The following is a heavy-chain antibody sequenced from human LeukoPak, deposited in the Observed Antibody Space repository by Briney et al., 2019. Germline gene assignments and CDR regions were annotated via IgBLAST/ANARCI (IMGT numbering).Heavy chain of an antibody. Sequence: GGSLRLSCAASGFTFSSYEMNWVRQAPGKGLEWVSYISSSGSIIYYADSVKGRFTISRDNAKNSLYLQMNSLRAEDTAVYYCARDPPTVTTQPPDHWGQGTLVTVSS. D-gene: IGHD4-17*01. CDR3: ARDPPTVTTQPPDH. CDR2: ISSSGSII. CDR1: GFTFSSYE. V-gene: IGHV3-48*03. J-gene: IGHJ4*02.